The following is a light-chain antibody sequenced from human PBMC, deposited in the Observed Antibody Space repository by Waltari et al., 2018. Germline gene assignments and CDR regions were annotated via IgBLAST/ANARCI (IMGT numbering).Light chain of an antibody. CDR2: DAS. V-gene: IGKV3-15*01. J-gene: IGKJ2*03. Sequence: EKVMTQSPATLSVSPGEVVTLSCRASQSVSSNVAWYQHSPGQAPRLLIYDASSRASGVPARFSGSWSGTEVTLTISGLQSEDGSLYYGQQYNDWYRFGQGTKLEIK. CDR3: QQYNDWYR. CDR1: QSVSSN.